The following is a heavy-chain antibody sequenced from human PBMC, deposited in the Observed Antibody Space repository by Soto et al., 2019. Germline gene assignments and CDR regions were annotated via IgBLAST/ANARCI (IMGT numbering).Heavy chain of an antibody. V-gene: IGHV3-21*01. CDR3: ASPYSSSPGRYYYYGMDV. Sequence: GSLRLSCAASGFTFSSYSMNWVRQAPGKGLEWVSSISSSSSYIYYADSVKGRFTISRDNAKNSLYLQMNSLRAEDTAVYYCASPYSSSPGRYYYYGMDVWGQGTTVTVSS. D-gene: IGHD6-6*01. CDR1: GFTFSSYS. J-gene: IGHJ6*02. CDR2: ISSSSSYI.